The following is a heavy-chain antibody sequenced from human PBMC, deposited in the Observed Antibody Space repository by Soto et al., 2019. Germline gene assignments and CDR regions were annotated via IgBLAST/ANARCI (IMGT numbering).Heavy chain of an antibody. CDR2: INHSGST. CDR3: ARTFGSGRINWFDP. CDR1: GGSFSGYY. J-gene: IGHJ5*02. Sequence: SSETLSLTCAVYGGSFSGYYWSWIRQPPGKGLEWIGEINHSGSTNYNPSLKSRVTISVDTSKNQFSLRLSSVTAADTAVYYCARTFGSGRINWFDPWGQGTLVTVSS. D-gene: IGHD3-16*01. V-gene: IGHV4-34*01.